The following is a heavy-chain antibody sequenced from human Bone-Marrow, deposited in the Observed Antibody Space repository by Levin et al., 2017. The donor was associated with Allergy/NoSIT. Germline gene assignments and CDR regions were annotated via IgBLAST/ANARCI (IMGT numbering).Heavy chain of an antibody. D-gene: IGHD4-23*01. Sequence: GGSLRLSCAASGFIVNSMYMTWVRQAPGKGLEWVSVMYNDSTKYYSDSVKGRFSISRDNSKNMLYLQMNSLRAEDTAMYYCARVGGTVVNYWGQGTLVTVSS. CDR2: MYNDSTK. V-gene: IGHV3-66*01. J-gene: IGHJ4*02. CDR1: GFIVNSMY. CDR3: ARVGGTVVNY.